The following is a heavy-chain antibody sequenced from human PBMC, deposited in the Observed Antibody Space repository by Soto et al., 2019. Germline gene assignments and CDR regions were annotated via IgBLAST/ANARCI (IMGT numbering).Heavy chain of an antibody. CDR2: INHSGST. CDR1: GGSFSGYY. V-gene: IGHV4-34*01. J-gene: IGHJ6*02. D-gene: IGHD3-10*01. CDR3: ARGQRGLLLWFGETYYCMDV. Sequence: QVQLQQWGAGLLKPSETLSLTCAVYGGSFSGYYWSWIRQPPGKGLEWIGEINHSGSTNYNPSLKSRVTISVDTSKNQFSLKLSSVTAADTAVYYCARGQRGLLLWFGETYYCMDVWGQGTTVTVSS.